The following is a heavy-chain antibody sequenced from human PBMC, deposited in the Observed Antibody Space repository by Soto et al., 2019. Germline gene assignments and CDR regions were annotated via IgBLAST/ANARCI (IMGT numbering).Heavy chain of an antibody. D-gene: IGHD3-3*01. CDR1: GYTFTSYG. J-gene: IGHJ5*02. V-gene: IGHV1-18*04. CDR3: ARDTARTGAYYDFWSGYRNWFDP. CDR2: ISAYNGNT. Sequence: QVQRVQSGAEVKKPGASVKVSCKASGYTFTSYGISWVRQAPGKGLEWMGWISAYNGNTNYAQKLQGRVTMTTDTSTRTAYMELRSLRSDDTAVYYCARDTARTGAYYDFWSGYRNWFDPWGQGTLVTVSS.